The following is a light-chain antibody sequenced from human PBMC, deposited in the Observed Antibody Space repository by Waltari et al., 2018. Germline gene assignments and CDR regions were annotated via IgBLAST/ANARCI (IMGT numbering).Light chain of an antibody. V-gene: IGKV4-1*01. CDR2: WAS. CDR3: QQYYATPRT. Sequence: DIVMTQSPDSLAVSLGERATINCKSSQSVLYSSNNKNHLAWYQQKPGQSPKLLIYWASTRESGVPDRFSGSGSGTDFTLTISSLQADDVAVYYCQQYYATPRTFGPGTKVDIK. J-gene: IGKJ3*01. CDR1: QSVLYSSNNKNH.